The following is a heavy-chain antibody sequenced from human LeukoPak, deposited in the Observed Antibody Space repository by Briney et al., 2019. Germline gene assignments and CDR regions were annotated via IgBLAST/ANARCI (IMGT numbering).Heavy chain of an antibody. D-gene: IGHD3-9*01. J-gene: IGHJ4*02. CDR1: GFTFSNYW. V-gene: IGHV3-7*01. CDR3: AREDILTGHESDLDF. CDR2: IKQDGSEK. Sequence: GGSLRLSCAASGFTFSNYWMSWVRRAPGKGLEWVANIKQDGSEKYYVDSVKGRFSISRDNAKNSLYLQMNSLRAEDTAVYYCAREDILTGHESDLDFWGQGTLVTVSS.